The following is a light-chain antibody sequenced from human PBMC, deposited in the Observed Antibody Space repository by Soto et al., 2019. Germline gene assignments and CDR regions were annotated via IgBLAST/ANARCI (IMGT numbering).Light chain of an antibody. V-gene: IGLV2-14*01. CDR1: DYDVGRNSD. Sequence: QSALTQPASVSGSLGQSITISCTGSDYDVGRNSDVSWYQQHPDQAPKLILYHVTNRPSGVSNRFSGSKSGDTASLTISGLQADDEADYYCLSYTGGPTGFFGSGTKLTVL. CDR2: HVT. CDR3: LSYTGGPTGF. J-gene: IGLJ1*01.